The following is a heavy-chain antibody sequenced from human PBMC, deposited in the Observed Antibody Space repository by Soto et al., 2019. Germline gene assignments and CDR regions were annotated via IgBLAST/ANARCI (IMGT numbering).Heavy chain of an antibody. D-gene: IGHD6-13*01. CDR1: GGTFSIYT. V-gene: IGHV1-69*02. Sequence: QVQLVQSGSEVKKPGSSVKVSCKASGGTFSIYTISWVRQAPGQGLEWMGRVIPIFDVTSYAQRFQGRVTIPADKSTTTAYMERSSLISEDTAVYYCARDSDNSNWPNFDYWGQGTLVTVSS. CDR2: VIPIFDVT. J-gene: IGHJ4*02. CDR3: ARDSDNSNWPNFDY.